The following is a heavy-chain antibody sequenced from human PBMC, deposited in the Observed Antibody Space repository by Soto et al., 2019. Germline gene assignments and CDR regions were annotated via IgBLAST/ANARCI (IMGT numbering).Heavy chain of an antibody. CDR2: IYYSGST. J-gene: IGHJ5*02. CDR3: ARRVTTMVRGVIGWFDP. D-gene: IGHD3-10*01. CDR1: GGSISSSSYY. V-gene: IGHV4-39*01. Sequence: QLQLQESGPGLVKPSETLSLTCTVSGGSISSSSYYWGWIRQPPGKGLEWIGSIYYSGSTYYNPSLKTRVTISVDTSKTQFSLKLSSVTAADTAVYYCARRVTTMVRGVIGWFDPWGQGTLVTVSS.